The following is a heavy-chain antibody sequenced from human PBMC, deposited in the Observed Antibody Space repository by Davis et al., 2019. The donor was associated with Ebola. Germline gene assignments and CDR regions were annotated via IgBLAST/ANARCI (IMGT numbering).Heavy chain of an antibody. J-gene: IGHJ6*02. CDR3: AKGGLYGSGTYSTYGMDV. Sequence: GGSLRLSCAASGFTFSSYAMSWVRQAPGKGLEWVSAISGSGSTTFYADSVEGRFTISRDNSKNTLYLQMNSLRAEDTAVYYCAKGGLYGSGTYSTYGMDVWGQGTTVTVSS. V-gene: IGHV3-23*01. CDR2: ISGSGSTT. CDR1: GFTFSSYA. D-gene: IGHD3-10*01.